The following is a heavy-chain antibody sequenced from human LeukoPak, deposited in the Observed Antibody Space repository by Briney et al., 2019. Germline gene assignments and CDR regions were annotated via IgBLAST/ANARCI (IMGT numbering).Heavy chain of an antibody. V-gene: IGHV4-34*01. CDR3: ARGGGRGGAIDY. D-gene: IGHD1-26*01. J-gene: IGHJ4*02. CDR1: GGSFSGYY. Sequence: SETLSLTCAVYGGSFSGYYWSWIRQPPGKGLEWIGEINHSGSTNYNPSLKSRVTISVDTSKNQFSLKLSSVTAADTAVYYCARGGGRGGAIDYWGQGTLVAVSS. CDR2: INHSGST.